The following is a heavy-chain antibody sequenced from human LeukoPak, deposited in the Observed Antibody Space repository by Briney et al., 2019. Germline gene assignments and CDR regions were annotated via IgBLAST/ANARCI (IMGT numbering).Heavy chain of an antibody. CDR2: IYYSGST. Sequence: SETLSLTCTVPGGSISSYYWSWIRQPPGKGLEWIGYIYYSGSTNYNPSLKSRVTISVGTSKNQFFLKLSSVTAADTAVYYCARHSSGYDLYYYYGMDVWGQGTTVTVSS. V-gene: IGHV4-59*08. CDR3: ARHSSGYDLYYYYGMDV. D-gene: IGHD5-12*01. CDR1: GGSISSYY. J-gene: IGHJ6*02.